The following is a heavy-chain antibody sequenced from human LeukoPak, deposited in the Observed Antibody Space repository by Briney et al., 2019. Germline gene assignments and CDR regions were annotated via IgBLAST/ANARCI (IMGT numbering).Heavy chain of an antibody. CDR3: ASQYYDSSGYYQNDAFDI. Sequence: NHGESLKISCKGSGYSFTNYWIAWVRQMPGKGLEWMGIFYPLDSDTRYSPSFQGQVTISADKSTSTAYLQWSSLKASDTAMYYCASQYYDSSGYYQNDAFDIWGQGTMVTASS. V-gene: IGHV5-51*01. D-gene: IGHD3-22*01. CDR2: FYPLDSDT. J-gene: IGHJ3*02. CDR1: GYSFTNYW.